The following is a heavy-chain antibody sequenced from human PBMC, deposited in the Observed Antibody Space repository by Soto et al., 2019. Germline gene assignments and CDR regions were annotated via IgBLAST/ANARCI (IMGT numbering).Heavy chain of an antibody. CDR3: VKNSGWFTT. J-gene: IGHJ5*02. V-gene: IGHV3-23*01. CDR1: GFTFGTTD. CDR2: IDGSGGIT. Sequence: GGSLRLSCAASGFTFGTTDMSWVRQAPGEGLEWVSTIDGSGGITYYADSVKGRFTISRDNSRNTVYLQMNSLRGDDTALYYCVKNSGWFTTWGQGALVTVSS. D-gene: IGHD6-19*01.